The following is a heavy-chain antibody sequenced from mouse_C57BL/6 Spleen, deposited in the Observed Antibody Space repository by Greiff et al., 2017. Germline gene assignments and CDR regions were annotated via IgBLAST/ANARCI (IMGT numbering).Heavy chain of an antibody. Sequence: VQLQQSGPELVKPGASVKISCKASGYTFPDYYINWVKQRPGQGLEWIGWIFPGSGSTYYNEKFKGKAPLTVDKSSSTAYMLLSSLTSEDSAVYFCARGRDYDGGGYAMDYWGQGTSVTVSS. J-gene: IGHJ4*01. V-gene: IGHV1-75*01. CDR1: GYTFPDYY. CDR3: ARGRDYDGGGYAMDY. D-gene: IGHD2-4*01. CDR2: IFPGSGST.